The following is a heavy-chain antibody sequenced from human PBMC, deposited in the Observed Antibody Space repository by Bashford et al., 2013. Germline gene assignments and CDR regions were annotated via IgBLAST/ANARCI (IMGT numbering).Heavy chain of an antibody. CDR2: INPSTGDT. CDR1: GYTFDFYY. Sequence: VASVKVSCKASGYTFDFYYIHWVRQAPGQGLEWMGWINPSTGDTDFAQKFQGRFTMTRDTSVSTVYMEVSSLRSNDTAVYFCARGRRIVGSPEFDYWGQGTVVTVSS. D-gene: IGHD1-26*01. J-gene: IGHJ4*02. V-gene: IGHV1-2*02. CDR3: ARGRRIVGSPEFDY.